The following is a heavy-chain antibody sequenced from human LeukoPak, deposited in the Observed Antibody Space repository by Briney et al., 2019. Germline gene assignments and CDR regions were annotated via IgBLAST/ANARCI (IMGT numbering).Heavy chain of an antibody. CDR3: AKDGGWFGEYNWFDP. V-gene: IGHV3-30*02. CDR1: GFTFSSYG. D-gene: IGHD3-10*01. Sequence: GGSLRLSCAASGFTFSSYGMHWVRQAPGKGLEWVAFIRYDGSNKYYADSVKGRFTISRDNSKNTLYLQMNSLRAEDTAVYYCAKDGGWFGEYNWFDPWGQGTLVTVSS. CDR2: IRYDGSNK. J-gene: IGHJ5*02.